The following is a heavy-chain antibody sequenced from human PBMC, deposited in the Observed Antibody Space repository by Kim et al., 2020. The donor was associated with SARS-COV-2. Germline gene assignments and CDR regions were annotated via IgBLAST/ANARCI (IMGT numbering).Heavy chain of an antibody. CDR2: INPNSGGT. J-gene: IGHJ5*02. CDR1: GYTFTGYY. CDR3: ARAPNDYSNYVWFDP. Sequence: ASVKVSCKASGYTFTGYYMHLVRQAPGQGLEWMGWINPNSGGTNYAQKFQCRVTMTRDTSISTAYMELSRLRSDDTAVYYCARAPNDYSNYVWFDPWGQGTLVTVSS. D-gene: IGHD4-4*01. V-gene: IGHV1-2*02.